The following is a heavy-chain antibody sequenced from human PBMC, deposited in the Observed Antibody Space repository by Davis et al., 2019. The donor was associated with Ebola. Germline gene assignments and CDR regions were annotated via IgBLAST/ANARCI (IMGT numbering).Heavy chain of an antibody. J-gene: IGHJ6*02. D-gene: IGHD2-15*01. Sequence: ASVKVSCKASGYTFTSYDINWVRQATGQGLEWMGWMNPNSGNTGYAQKFQGRVTITADESTSTAYMELSSLRSEDTAVYYCARVKGGYCSGGSCYLSYYYGMDVWGQGTTVTVSS. V-gene: IGHV1-8*01. CDR1: GYTFTSYD. CDR3: ARVKGGYCSGGSCYLSYYYGMDV. CDR2: MNPNSGNT.